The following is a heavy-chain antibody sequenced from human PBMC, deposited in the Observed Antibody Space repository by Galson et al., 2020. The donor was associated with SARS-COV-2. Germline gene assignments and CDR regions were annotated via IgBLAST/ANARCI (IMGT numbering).Heavy chain of an antibody. Sequence: GGSLRLSCAASGFTFRNFQLTWVRQAPGKGLEWIAYIITSDPTTHYADSLQGRFHISRDDAKNSLYLEMNSVRAEDTAVYYCARALGYYDAFDTWGQGTMVTVSS. CDR1: GFTFRNFQ. J-gene: IGHJ3*02. V-gene: IGHV3-48*03. CDR3: ARALGYYDAFDT. D-gene: IGHD3-10*01. CDR2: IITSDPTT.